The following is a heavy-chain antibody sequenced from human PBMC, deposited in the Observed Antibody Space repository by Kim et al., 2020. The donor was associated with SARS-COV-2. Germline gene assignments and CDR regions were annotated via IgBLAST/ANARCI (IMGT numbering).Heavy chain of an antibody. CDR1: GSSVSSNY. D-gene: IGHD6-19*01. V-gene: IGHV3-53*01. Sequence: GGSLRLSCAASGSSVSSNYMSWVRQAPGKGLEWVSIVYSAGSGGRTYYADSVKGRFTISRDNSKNTLYLQMNSLRAEDTAVYYCARENYSSGWCYADYWGQGTLVTVSS. J-gene: IGHJ4*02. CDR3: ARENYSSGWCYADY. CDR2: VYSAGSGGRT.